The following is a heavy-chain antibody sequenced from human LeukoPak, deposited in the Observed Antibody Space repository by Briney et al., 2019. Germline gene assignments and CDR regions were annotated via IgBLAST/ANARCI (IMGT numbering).Heavy chain of an antibody. V-gene: IGHV1-18*01. Sequence: EASVKVSCKAFGYTFTSYGISWVRLAPGQGLEWMGWISAYNGYTNYAQKLQGRVTMTSDTSTSTAYMDLRSLRSDDTAVYYCATSLTSYYFDISGYFHYWGQGTLVTVSS. CDR2: ISAYNGYT. D-gene: IGHD3-22*01. CDR1: GYTFTSYG. J-gene: IGHJ4*02. CDR3: ATSLTSYYFDISGYFHY.